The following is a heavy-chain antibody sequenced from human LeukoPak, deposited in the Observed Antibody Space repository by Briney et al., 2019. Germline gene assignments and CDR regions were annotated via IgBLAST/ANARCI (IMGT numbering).Heavy chain of an antibody. V-gene: IGHV3-30*18. J-gene: IGHJ4*02. CDR3: AKNSGSTAL. D-gene: IGHD1-26*01. CDR1: GFTFSNYG. CDR2: ISYDGSNK. Sequence: GGSLRLSWAASGFTFSNYGMHWVRQAPGKGLEWVSVISYDGSNKYYADSVKGRFTISRDNSKNTLYLQMNSLRAEDTAMYYCAKNSGSTALWGQGTLVTVSS.